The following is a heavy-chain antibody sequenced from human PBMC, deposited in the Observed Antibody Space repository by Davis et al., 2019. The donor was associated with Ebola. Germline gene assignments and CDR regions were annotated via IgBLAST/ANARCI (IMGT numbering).Heavy chain of an antibody. J-gene: IGHJ5*02. Sequence: GESLKISCAVSGFNFSHYAMSWVRQAPGKGLEWVACISGSGKTTYYADSVEGRFNISRDNSKNTLSLLMNSVRGEDPAVYYCAKDKGFWVPPDWFGPWGQGVQVTVSS. CDR3: AKDKGFWVPPDWFGP. CDR1: GFNFSHYA. D-gene: IGHD3-16*01. CDR2: ISGSGKTT. V-gene: IGHV3-23*01.